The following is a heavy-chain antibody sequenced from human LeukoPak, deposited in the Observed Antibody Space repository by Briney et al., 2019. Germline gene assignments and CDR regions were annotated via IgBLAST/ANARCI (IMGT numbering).Heavy chain of an antibody. CDR3: VRDRDGYNY. J-gene: IGHJ4*02. CDR2: IDIDGSTT. Sequence: PGGSLRLSCAASGFTFSSSLMHWVRQVPGKGLVWVARIDIDGSTTHYADSVKGRFTISRDNAKNTLYLQMNILRAEDTAVYYCVRDRDGYNYWGQGTLVTVSS. CDR1: GFTFSSSL. V-gene: IGHV3-74*01. D-gene: IGHD5-24*01.